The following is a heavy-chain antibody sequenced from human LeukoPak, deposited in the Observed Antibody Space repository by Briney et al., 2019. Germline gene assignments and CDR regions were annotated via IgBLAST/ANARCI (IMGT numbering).Heavy chain of an antibody. D-gene: IGHD3-3*01. V-gene: IGHV4-59*12. Sequence: SETLSLTCTVSGGSISNYYWSWIRQPPGKGLEWIGYIYYSGSTNYNPSLRSRVTISVDTSKNQFSLKLSSVTAADTAVYYCARRRSYYDFWSGYATNFDYWGQGTLVTVSS. CDR1: GGSISNYY. CDR3: ARRRSYYDFWSGYATNFDY. CDR2: IYYSGST. J-gene: IGHJ4*02.